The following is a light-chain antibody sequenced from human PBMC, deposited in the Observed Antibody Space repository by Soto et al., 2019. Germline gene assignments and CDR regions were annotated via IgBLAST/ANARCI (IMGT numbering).Light chain of an antibody. CDR3: QQYSNWTPGT. J-gene: IGKJ1*01. CDR2: GAS. CDR1: QCVRSN. Sequence: IVMTQSPATISVSPGERATLSCRASQCVRSNLAWYQQKPGQAPRLLIYGASTRATGIPARFSGSGSGKEFTINISSLQSEDFAVYYCQQYSNWTPGTFGQGTKVDIK. V-gene: IGKV3-15*01.